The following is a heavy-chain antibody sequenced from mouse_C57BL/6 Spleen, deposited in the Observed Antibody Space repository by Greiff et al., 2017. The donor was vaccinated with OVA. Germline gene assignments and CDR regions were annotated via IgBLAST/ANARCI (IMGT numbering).Heavy chain of an antibody. D-gene: IGHD3-3*01. CDR2: IDPETGGT. CDR3: TGTGEAWFAY. CDR1: GYTFTDYE. V-gene: IGHV1-15*01. Sequence: VQLQQSGAELVRPGASVTLSCKASGYTFTDYEMHWVKQTPVRGLEWIGAIDPETGGTAYNQKFKGKDILTADKSSSTAYMGLRSLTSADSAVYYCTGTGEAWFAYWGQGTLVTVSA. J-gene: IGHJ3*01.